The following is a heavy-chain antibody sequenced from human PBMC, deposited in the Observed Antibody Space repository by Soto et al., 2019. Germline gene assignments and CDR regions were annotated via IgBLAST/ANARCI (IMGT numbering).Heavy chain of an antibody. CDR1: GGSISSYH. V-gene: IGHV4-59*08. CDR2: IYYSGST. J-gene: IGHJ3*02. CDR3: ARLGLGIVVVPAAGDDAFDI. D-gene: IGHD2-2*03. Sequence: SETLSLTCTVSGGSISSYHWSWIRQPPGKGLEWIGYIYYSGSTNYNPSLKSRVTISVDTTKNQFSLKLSSVTAADTAVYYCARLGLGIVVVPAAGDDAFDIWGQGTMVTVSS.